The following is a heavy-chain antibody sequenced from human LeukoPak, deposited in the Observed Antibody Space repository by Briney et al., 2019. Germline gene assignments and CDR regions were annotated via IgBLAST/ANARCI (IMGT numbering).Heavy chain of an antibody. CDR3: AKDSLADIDY. V-gene: IGHV3-30*02. CDR1: GFIFSTYG. CDR2: IRHDGSIK. J-gene: IGHJ4*02. Sequence: GGSLRLSCAASGFIFSTYGMYLVRQAPGKGLEWVAFIRHDGSIKNYADSVKGRSTISRDNSKNTLYLQMNSLRAEDTAVYYCAKDSLADIDYWGQGTLVTVSS. D-gene: IGHD3-16*01.